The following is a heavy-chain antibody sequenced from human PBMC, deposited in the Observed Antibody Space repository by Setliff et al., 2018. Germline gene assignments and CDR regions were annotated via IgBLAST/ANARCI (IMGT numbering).Heavy chain of an antibody. CDR1: GYSISSTYY. D-gene: IGHD5-12*01. CDR3: ASISGYETLDY. V-gene: IGHV4-38-2*01. CDR2: TYYSGST. Sequence: PSETLSLTCAVSGYSISSTYYWIWIRQPPGKGLEWIGSTYYSGSTNYNPSLKSRVTISVDTSKNQFSLKLSSVTAADTAVYYCASISGYETLDYWGQGTLVTVS. J-gene: IGHJ4*02.